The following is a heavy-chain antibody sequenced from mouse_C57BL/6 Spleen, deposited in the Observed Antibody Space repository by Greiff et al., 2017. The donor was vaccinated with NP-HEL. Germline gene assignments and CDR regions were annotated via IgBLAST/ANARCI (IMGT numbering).Heavy chain of an antibody. CDR1: GYTFTSYW. CDR2: IDPSDSET. D-gene: IGHD1-1*01. Sequence: QVQLKQPGAELVRPGSSVKLSCKASGYTFTSYWMHWVKQRPIQGLEWIGNIDPSDSETHYNQKFKDKATLTVDKSSSTAYMQLSSLTSEDSAVYYCARDYGSLYWYFDVWGTGTTVTVSS. V-gene: IGHV1-52*01. CDR3: ARDYGSLYWYFDV. J-gene: IGHJ1*03.